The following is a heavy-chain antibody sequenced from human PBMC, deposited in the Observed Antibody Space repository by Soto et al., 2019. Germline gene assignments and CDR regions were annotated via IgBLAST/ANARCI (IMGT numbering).Heavy chain of an antibody. J-gene: IGHJ4*02. CDR3: ARDITVLYYYDSSGYYPLDY. CDR2: INAGNGNT. D-gene: IGHD3-22*01. CDR1: GYTFTSYA. Sequence: ASVKVSCKASGYTFTSYAMHWVRQAPGQRLEWMGWINAGNGNTKYSQKFQGRVTITRDTSASTAYMELSSLRSEDTAVYYCARDITVLYYYDSSGYYPLDYWGQGTLVTVSS. V-gene: IGHV1-3*01.